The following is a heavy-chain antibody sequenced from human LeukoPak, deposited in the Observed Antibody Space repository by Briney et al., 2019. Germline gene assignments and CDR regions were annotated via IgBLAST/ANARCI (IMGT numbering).Heavy chain of an antibody. CDR1: GYTFTGYY. CDR3: ATYYYDSSGYSLPGY. CDR2: INPNSGGT. J-gene: IGHJ4*02. Sequence: ASVKVSCKASGYTFTGYYMHWVRQAPGQGLEWMGRINPNSGGTNYAQKFQGRVTMTRDTPISTAYMELSRLRSDDTAVYYCATYYYDSSGYSLPGYWGQGTLVTVSS. D-gene: IGHD3-22*01. V-gene: IGHV1-2*06.